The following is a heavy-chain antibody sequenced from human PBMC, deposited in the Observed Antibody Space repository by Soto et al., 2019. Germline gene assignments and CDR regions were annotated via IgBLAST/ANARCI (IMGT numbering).Heavy chain of an antibody. V-gene: IGHV3-23*01. D-gene: IGHD3-10*01. CDR3: AKWREKSAFGELFDY. J-gene: IGHJ4*02. Sequence: GALRLSCAASGFTFSSYAMSWVRQAPGKGLEWVSAISGSGGSTYYADSVKGRFTISRDNSKNTLYLQMNSLRAEDTAVYYCAKWREKSAFGELFDYWGQGTLVTVSS. CDR2: ISGSGGST. CDR1: GFTFSSYA.